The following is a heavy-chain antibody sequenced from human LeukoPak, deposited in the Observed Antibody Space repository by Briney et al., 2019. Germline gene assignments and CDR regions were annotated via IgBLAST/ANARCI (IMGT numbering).Heavy chain of an antibody. D-gene: IGHD1-14*01. Sequence: PGGSLRLSCAASGFTFSGNAMTWVRQAPGKGLEWVSTILGSGSTTYYADSVKGRFTISRDNSKNTLYLQMNSLRGEDTAVYFCAKPRGATVPKVFFDYWGQGTLVTVSS. V-gene: IGHV3-23*01. J-gene: IGHJ4*02. CDR2: ILGSGSTT. CDR3: AKPRGATVPKVFFDY. CDR1: GFTFSGNA.